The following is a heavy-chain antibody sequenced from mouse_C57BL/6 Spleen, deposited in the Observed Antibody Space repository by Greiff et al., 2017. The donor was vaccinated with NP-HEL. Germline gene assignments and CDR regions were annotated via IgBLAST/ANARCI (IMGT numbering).Heavy chain of an antibody. D-gene: IGHD1-1*01. CDR2: ISGGGGNT. CDR1: GFTFSSYT. Sequence: EVQVVESGGGLVKPGGSLKLSCAASGFTFSSYTMSWVRQTPEKRLEWVATISGGGGNTYYPDSVKGRFTISRDNAKNTLYLQMSSLRSEDTAVYYCARHRGITTVVARYFDVWGTGTTVTVSS. CDR3: ARHRGITTVVARYFDV. V-gene: IGHV5-9*04. J-gene: IGHJ1*03.